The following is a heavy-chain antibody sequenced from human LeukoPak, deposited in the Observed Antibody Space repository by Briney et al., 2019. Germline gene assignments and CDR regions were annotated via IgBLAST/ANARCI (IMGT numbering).Heavy chain of an antibody. V-gene: IGHV4-59*08. CDR2: IYETGDT. CDR1: GGSISSYY. Sequence: PSETLSLTCSVSGGSISSYYWSWIRQPPGKGLEWVGYIYETGDTQSNPSLSSRVTVSMDTSKNQVSLRLSYVTAEDTAVYYCARHAFASPFDPWGQGTLVTVSS. CDR3: ARHAFASPFDP. J-gene: IGHJ5*02. D-gene: IGHD2-21*01.